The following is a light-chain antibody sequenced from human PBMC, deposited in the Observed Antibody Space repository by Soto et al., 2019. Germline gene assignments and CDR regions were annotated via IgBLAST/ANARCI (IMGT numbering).Light chain of an antibody. J-gene: IGKJ4*01. V-gene: IGKV3-15*01. CDR2: GSS. Sequence: EIVMTQSPATLSVSPVERATLSCRASQSVSSNLAWYQQKPGQAPRLLIYGSSTRATGIPARFSGSGSGTEFTLTISSLHSEDFAVYYCQQYNKWPLTFGGGTKVEI. CDR3: QQYNKWPLT. CDR1: QSVSSN.